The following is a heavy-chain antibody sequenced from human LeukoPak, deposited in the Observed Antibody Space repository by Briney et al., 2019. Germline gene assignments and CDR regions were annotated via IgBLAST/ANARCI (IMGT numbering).Heavy chain of an antibody. CDR1: GYSISSGYD. Sequence: PSETLSLTCTVSGYSISSGYDWGWIRQPPGKGLEWIGSIYHSGSTYYNPSLKSRVSISVDTSKNQFSLKLNSVTAADTAVYYCARGRNPGDYWGQGTLVTVSS. V-gene: IGHV4-38-2*02. J-gene: IGHJ4*02. CDR3: ARGRNPGDY. CDR2: IYHSGST.